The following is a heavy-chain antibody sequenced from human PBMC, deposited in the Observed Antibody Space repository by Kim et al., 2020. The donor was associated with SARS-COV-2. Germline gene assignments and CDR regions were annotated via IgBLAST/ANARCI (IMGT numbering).Heavy chain of an antibody. D-gene: IGHD6-13*01. CDR2: A. Sequence: ANYAQKFQGRVTITADESTSTDYMELSSLRSEDTAVYYCADSSSWYYFDYWGQGTLVTVSS. CDR3: ADSSSWYYFDY. J-gene: IGHJ4*02. V-gene: IGHV1-69*01.